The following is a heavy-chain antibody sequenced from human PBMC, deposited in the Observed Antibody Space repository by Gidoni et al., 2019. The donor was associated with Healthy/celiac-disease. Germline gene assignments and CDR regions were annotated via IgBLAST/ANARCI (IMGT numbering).Heavy chain of an antibody. CDR1: GFTVSSNY. CDR3: ARGLLRFLEWLSDAFDI. V-gene: IGHV3-66*01. J-gene: IGHJ3*02. CDR2: IYSGGST. D-gene: IGHD3-3*01. Sequence: EVQLVESGGGLVQPGGSLRLSCAASGFTVSSNYMSWVRQAPGKGLEWVSVIYSGGSTYYADSVKGRFTISRDNSKNTLYLQMNSLRAEDTAVYYCARGLLRFLEWLSDAFDIWGQGTMVTVSS.